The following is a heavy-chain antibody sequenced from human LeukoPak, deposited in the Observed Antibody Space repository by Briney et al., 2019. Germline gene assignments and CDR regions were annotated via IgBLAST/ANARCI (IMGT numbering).Heavy chain of an antibody. D-gene: IGHD3-10*01. V-gene: IGHV3-48*03. CDR1: GFTFSSYE. J-gene: IGHJ6*02. CDR2: TSSSGSTI. CDR3: ARLRLSLWFGESLGSYGMDV. Sequence: PGGSLRLSCAASGFTFSSYEMNWVRQAPGKGLEWVSYTSSSGSTIYYADSVKGRFTISRDNAKNSLYLQMNSLRAEDTAVYYCARLRLSLWFGESLGSYGMDVWGQGTTVTVSS.